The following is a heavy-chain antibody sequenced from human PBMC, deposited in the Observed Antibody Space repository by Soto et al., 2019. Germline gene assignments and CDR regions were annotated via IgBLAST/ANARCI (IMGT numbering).Heavy chain of an antibody. D-gene: IGHD5-12*01. CDR3: AIDLGEYSGYGHDAFDI. Sequence: SVKVSCKASGCTFSSYTINWVRQAPGQGLEWMGRIIPILGIANYAQKVQGRVTITADKSTSTAYMELSSLRSEDTAVYYCAIDLGEYSGYGHDAFDIWGQGTMVTVSS. J-gene: IGHJ3*02. CDR1: GCTFSSYT. CDR2: IIPILGIA. V-gene: IGHV1-69*04.